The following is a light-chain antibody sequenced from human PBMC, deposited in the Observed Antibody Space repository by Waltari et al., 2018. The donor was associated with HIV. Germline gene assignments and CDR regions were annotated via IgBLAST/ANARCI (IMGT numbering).Light chain of an antibody. J-gene: IGLJ1*01. CDR2: DKT. CDR1: TSNNEITS. V-gene: IGLV1-51*01. CDR3: GTWDITLGAYV. Sequence: QSILTQPPSVSAAPGQVATISCSGGTSNNEITSVSWYQQLPGTAPKLLIYDKTQLPSGIPDRFSGSKSGTSATLGITGLQTADEADYYCGTWDITLGAYVFGSGTKVTVL.